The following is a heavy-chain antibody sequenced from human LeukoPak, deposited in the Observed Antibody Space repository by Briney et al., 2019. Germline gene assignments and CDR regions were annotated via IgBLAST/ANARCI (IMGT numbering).Heavy chain of an antibody. CDR1: GGTFSSYA. CDR3: ARGGDLYYYYYGMDV. CDR2: IIPIFGTA. D-gene: IGHD2-21*02. Sequence: ASVKVSCKASGGTFSSYAISWVRQAPGQGLEWMGGIIPIFGTANYAQKFQGRVTITADESTSTAYMELSSVRSEDTAVYYCARGGDLYYYYYGMDVWGQGTTVTVSS. V-gene: IGHV1-69*13. J-gene: IGHJ6*02.